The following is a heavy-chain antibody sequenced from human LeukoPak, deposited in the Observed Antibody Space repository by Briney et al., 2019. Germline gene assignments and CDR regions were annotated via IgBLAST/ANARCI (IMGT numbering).Heavy chain of an antibody. CDR2: IYSGGHT. Sequence: GGSLRLSCAASGFIVSSNYMNWVSQAPGKGLEWVSVIYSGGHTYYTDSVKGRFTISRDNSNNTLYLHMSSLRPDDTAVYYCARSTRDGYNHYHYYYMDVWGKGTTVTVSS. V-gene: IGHV3-53*01. D-gene: IGHD5-24*01. CDR3: ARSTRDGYNHYHYYYMDV. J-gene: IGHJ6*03. CDR1: GFIVSSNY.